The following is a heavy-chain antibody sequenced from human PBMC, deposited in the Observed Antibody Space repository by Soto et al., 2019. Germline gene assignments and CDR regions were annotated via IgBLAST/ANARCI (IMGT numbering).Heavy chain of an antibody. CDR2: TRNKANSYAT. Sequence: EVQLVESGGGLVQPGGSLRLSCAASGFTFSDYYMDWVRQVPGKGLEWIGRTRNKANSYATEYVASVKGRFSISRDDSKDSMYLQMNSVKTEDTAVYYCARDTGGSYDYWGQGALVTVSS. CDR1: GFTFSDYY. CDR3: ARDTGGSYDY. J-gene: IGHJ4*02. V-gene: IGHV3-72*01. D-gene: IGHD1-26*01.